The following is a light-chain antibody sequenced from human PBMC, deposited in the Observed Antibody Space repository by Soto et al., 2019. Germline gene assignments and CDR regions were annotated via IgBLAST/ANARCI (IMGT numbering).Light chain of an antibody. CDR3: AAWDDSRRAVV. CDR1: RSNIGTYA. V-gene: IGLV1-44*01. J-gene: IGLJ2*01. CDR2: RNH. Sequence: QSVLTQSPSASGTPGQRGTIACSGSRSNIGTYAVNGYQQLPGAAPTLLIFRNHQRRSGVPDRCSGSKSGTSASLDISGPQSGAEADYYCAAWDDSRRAVVFGGGTKLTVL.